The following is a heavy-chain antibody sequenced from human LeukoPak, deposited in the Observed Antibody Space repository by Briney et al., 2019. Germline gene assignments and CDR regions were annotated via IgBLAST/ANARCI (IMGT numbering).Heavy chain of an antibody. V-gene: IGHV1-69*13. Sequence: SVKVSCKASGYTFIGYYIHWVRQAPGQGLEWMGGIIPIFGTANYAQKFQGRVTITADESTSTAYMELSSLRSEDTAVYYCARGGISGYSYGSIDYWGQGTLVTVSS. D-gene: IGHD5-18*01. CDR2: IIPIFGTA. J-gene: IGHJ4*02. CDR3: ARGGISGYSYGSIDY. CDR1: GYTFIGYY.